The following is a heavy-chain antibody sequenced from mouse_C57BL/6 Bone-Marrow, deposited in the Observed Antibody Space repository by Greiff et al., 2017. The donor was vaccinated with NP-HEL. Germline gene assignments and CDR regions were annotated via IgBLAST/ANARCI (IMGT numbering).Heavy chain of an antibody. D-gene: IGHD1-1*01. CDR2: IDPSDSYT. V-gene: IGHV1-69*01. CDR1: GYTFTSYW. Sequence: VKLQQPGAELVMPGASVKLSCKASGYTFTSYWMHWVKQRPGQGLEWIGEIDPSDSYTNYNQKFKGKSTLTVDKSSSTAYMQLSSLTSEDSAVYYCARWDTTVHFDYWGQGTTLTVSS. J-gene: IGHJ2*01. CDR3: ARWDTTVHFDY.